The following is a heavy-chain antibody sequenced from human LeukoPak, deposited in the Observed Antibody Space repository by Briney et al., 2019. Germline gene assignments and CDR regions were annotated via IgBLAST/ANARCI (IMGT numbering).Heavy chain of an antibody. CDR1: GFTFSSYA. V-gene: IGHV3-23*01. D-gene: IGHD2-21*02. CDR3: AKTRRGVVTAIQSWYFDL. J-gene: IGHJ2*01. Sequence: GGSLRLSCAASGFTFSSYAMSWVRQAPGKGLEWVSAISGSGGSTYYADSVKGRFTISRDNSKNTLYLQMNSLRAEDTAVYYCAKTRRGVVTAIQSWYFDLWGRGTLVTVSS. CDR2: ISGSGGST.